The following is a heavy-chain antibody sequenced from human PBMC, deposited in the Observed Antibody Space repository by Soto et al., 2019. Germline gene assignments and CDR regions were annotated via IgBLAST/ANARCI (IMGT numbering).Heavy chain of an antibody. CDR3: ARFGVVIGAPPRDYYYGMDV. Sequence: GASVKVSCKGSGGAFSSYSISWVLQAPGQGLEWMGGIIPIFGTANYAQKFQGRVTITADESTSTAYMELSSLRSEDTAVYYCARFGVVIGAPPRDYYYGMDVWGQGTTVTVS. J-gene: IGHJ6*02. V-gene: IGHV1-69*13. D-gene: IGHD3-3*01. CDR1: GGAFSSYS. CDR2: IIPIFGTA.